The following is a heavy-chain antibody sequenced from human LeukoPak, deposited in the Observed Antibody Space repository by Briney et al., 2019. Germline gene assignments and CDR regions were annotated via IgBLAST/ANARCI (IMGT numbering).Heavy chain of an antibody. D-gene: IGHD3-16*02. CDR2: INPNTGGT. V-gene: IGHV1-2*02. J-gene: IGHJ3*02. Sequence: GASVKVSCKASGYTFTGYFIHWVRQAPGQGLEWMGFINPNTGGTNYARKFQGRVTMTRDTSISTAYMELSRLRSDDTAVYYCARALFEWGSYRDAFDIWGQGTMVTVSS. CDR3: ARALFEWGSYRDAFDI. CDR1: GYTFTGYF.